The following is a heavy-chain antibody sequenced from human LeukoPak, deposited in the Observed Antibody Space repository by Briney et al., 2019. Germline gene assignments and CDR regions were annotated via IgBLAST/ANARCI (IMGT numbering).Heavy chain of an antibody. Sequence: SETLSLTCTVSGGSISSSTYYWGWIRQPPGKGLEWIGEINHSGNTNYNPSLKSRVTISVDTSKNQFSLMLNSVTAADTAVYYCARALAFSGYYGYWGQGTLVTVSS. CDR2: INHSGNT. CDR1: GGSISSSTYY. J-gene: IGHJ4*02. D-gene: IGHD1-26*01. CDR3: ARALAFSGYYGY. V-gene: IGHV4-39*07.